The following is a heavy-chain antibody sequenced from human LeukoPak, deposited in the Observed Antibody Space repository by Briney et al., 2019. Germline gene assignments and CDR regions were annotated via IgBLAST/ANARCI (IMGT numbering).Heavy chain of an antibody. V-gene: IGHV1-18*01. D-gene: IGHD3-22*01. CDR3: ARKDSVGSYCAPNY. Sequence: ASVKVSRKASGCILTAFTITWLRQAPGQGPEWMGWISPYNGNTEYSENVEDRVTMTADTSTATAYMELRSLRSDDSPVYYCARKDSVGSYCAPNYWGQGSLVTVSS. CDR1: GCILTAFT. CDR2: ISPYNGNT. J-gene: IGHJ4*02.